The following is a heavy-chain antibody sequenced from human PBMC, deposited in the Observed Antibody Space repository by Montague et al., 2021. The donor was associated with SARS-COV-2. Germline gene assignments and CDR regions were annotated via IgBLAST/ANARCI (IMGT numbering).Heavy chain of an antibody. Sequence: TLSLTCTVSGGSISSGKYYWSWIRQPAGKGLEWIGRMYTSGSTNYNPFLKSRVTISVDTSKNQFSLKLRSVTAADTAVYYCARDSPVVITTSSWNYYGMDVWGQGTTVTVSS. V-gene: IGHV4-61*02. CDR3: ARDSPVVITTSSWNYYGMDV. CDR1: GGSISSGKYY. CDR2: MYTSGST. D-gene: IGHD3-22*01. J-gene: IGHJ6*02.